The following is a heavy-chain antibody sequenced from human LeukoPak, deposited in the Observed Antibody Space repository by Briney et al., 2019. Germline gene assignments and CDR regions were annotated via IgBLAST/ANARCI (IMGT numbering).Heavy chain of an antibody. CDR2: IRYDGSNK. Sequence: GGSLRLSCAASGFTFSSYGMHWVRQAPGKGLEWVAFIRYDGSNKYYADSVKGRFTISRDSSKNTLYLQMNSLRADDTAVYYCAREGVRSGYAAAFDIWGQGTMVTVSS. CDR3: AREGVRSGYAAAFDI. D-gene: IGHD5-12*01. J-gene: IGHJ3*02. CDR1: GFTFSSYG. V-gene: IGHV3-30*02.